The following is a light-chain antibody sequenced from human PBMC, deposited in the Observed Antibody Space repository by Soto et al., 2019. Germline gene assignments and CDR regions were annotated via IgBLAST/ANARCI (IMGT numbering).Light chain of an antibody. CDR2: KVS. J-gene: IGKJ2*03. Sequence: DVVLTQSPLSLPVTLGQPASISCRSSQSLAYRDGNTYLNWFQQRPGQSPRRLIYKVSNRDSGVPDRFSGSGSGTDFTLKITRVEAEDVGAYYCMQGTHWPPSFGQGTKVDIK. V-gene: IGKV2-30*01. CDR3: MQGTHWPPS. CDR1: QSLAYRDGNTY.